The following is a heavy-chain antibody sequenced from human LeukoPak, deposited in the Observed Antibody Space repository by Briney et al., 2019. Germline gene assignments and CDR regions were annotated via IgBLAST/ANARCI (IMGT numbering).Heavy chain of an antibody. V-gene: IGHV5-51*01. CDR1: GSSFPTYW. J-gene: IGHJ4*02. CDR2: IYPDESNI. D-gene: IGHD2-2*03. Sequence: GESLQISCKGSGSSFPTYWSAWVRQLPGKGLEWMGIIYPDESNIRYSPAFQGQVTISADKSISTAYLQWSSLKASDTALYYCARPPSRGYSSSFEYWGQGTLVTVSS. CDR3: ARPPSRGYSSSFEY.